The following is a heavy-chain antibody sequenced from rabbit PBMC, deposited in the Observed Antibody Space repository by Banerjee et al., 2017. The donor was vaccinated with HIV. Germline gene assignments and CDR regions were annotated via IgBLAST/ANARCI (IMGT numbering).Heavy chain of an antibody. CDR1: GFSFSDRDV. CDR3: ARDTGSSFSSYDMDL. D-gene: IGHD8-1*01. CDR2: INTATAKT. Sequence: QDQLEESGGGLVKPEGSLTLTCKASGFSFSDRDVMCWVRQAPGKGLEWIACINTATAKTIDTNWAKGRFTSSTTSSTTVTLQMTSLTAADTATYFCARDTGSSFSSYDMDLWGPGTLVTVS. V-gene: IGHV1S45*01. J-gene: IGHJ6*01.